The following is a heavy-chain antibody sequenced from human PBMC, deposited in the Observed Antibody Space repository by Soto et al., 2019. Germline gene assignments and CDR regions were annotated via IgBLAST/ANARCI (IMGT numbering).Heavy chain of an antibody. Sequence: GGSLRLSCAASGFTFSSYGMHWVRQAPGKGLEWVAVIWYDGSNKYYADSVKGRFTISRDNSKNTLYLQMNSLRAEDTAVYYCARLRYSSSSEWMDYWGQGTLVTVSS. D-gene: IGHD6-6*01. CDR2: IWYDGSNK. V-gene: IGHV3-33*01. CDR1: GFTFSSYG. CDR3: ARLRYSSSSEWMDY. J-gene: IGHJ4*02.